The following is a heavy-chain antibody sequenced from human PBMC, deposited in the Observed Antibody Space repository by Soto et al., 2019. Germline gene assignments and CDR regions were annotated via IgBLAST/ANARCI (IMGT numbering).Heavy chain of an antibody. V-gene: IGHV3-21*01. CDR3: ESLGLAAARTHH. Sequence: GSLRLSCAASGFTFSSYSMNWVRQAPGKGLEWVSSISSSSSYIYYADSVKGRFTISRDNAKNSLYLQMNSLRAEDTAVYYCESLGLAAARTHHWGQGTLVTVSS. CDR1: GFTFSSYS. D-gene: IGHD6-13*01. J-gene: IGHJ5*02. CDR2: ISSSSSYI.